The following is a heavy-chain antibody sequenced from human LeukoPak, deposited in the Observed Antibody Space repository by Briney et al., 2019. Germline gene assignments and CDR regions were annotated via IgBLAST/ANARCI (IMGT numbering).Heavy chain of an antibody. CDR2: IIPIFGTA. D-gene: IGHD3-22*01. CDR1: GGTFSSYA. J-gene: IGHJ5*02. CDR3: ARANYYDSSGLKWWFDP. Sequence: SVKVSCKASGGTFSSYAISWVRQAPGQGLEWMGGIIPIFGTANYAQKFQGRVTITTDESTSTAYMELSSLRSEDTAVYYCARANYYDSSGLKWWFDPWGQGTLVTVSS. V-gene: IGHV1-69*05.